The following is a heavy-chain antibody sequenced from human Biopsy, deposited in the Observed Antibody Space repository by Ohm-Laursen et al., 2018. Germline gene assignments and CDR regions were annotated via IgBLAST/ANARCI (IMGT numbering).Heavy chain of an antibody. J-gene: IGHJ6*02. V-gene: IGHV1-46*01. CDR3: ARESPLRLGVCGAIRCFKEVFGMDV. Sequence: ASVKVSCKASGYNFGNYYINWVRQVPGQGLEWLGVLNPVAEASIYAQKFQDRITLTRDTSTNTVYMDLTSLSFEDTAVYYCARESPLRLGVCGAIRCFKEVFGMDVWGQGTTVIVSS. D-gene: IGHD2-21*01. CDR2: LNPVAEAS. CDR1: GYNFGNYY.